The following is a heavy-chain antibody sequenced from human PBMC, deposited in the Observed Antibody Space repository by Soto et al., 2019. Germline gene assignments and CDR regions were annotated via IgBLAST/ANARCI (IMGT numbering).Heavy chain of an antibody. CDR3: ARGRNSGRVYKLYYFDY. CDR2: IIPILGIA. V-gene: IGHV1-69*02. J-gene: IGHJ4*02. CDR1: GGTFSSYT. D-gene: IGHD5-12*01. Sequence: SVKVSCKASGGTFSSYTISWVRQAPGQGLEWMGRIIPILGIANYAQKFQGRVTITADKSTSTAYMELSSLRSEDTAVYYCARGRNSGRVYKLYYFDYWGQGTLVTVSS.